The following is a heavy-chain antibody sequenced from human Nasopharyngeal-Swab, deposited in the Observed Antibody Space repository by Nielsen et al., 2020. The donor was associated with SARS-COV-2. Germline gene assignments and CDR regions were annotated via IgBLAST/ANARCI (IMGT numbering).Heavy chain of an antibody. D-gene: IGHD3-16*02. CDR3: ARGVISSFDAFDI. CDR2: IYYSGST. V-gene: IGHV4-39*01. Sequence: SETLSLTSTVSGGSISSSSYYWGWIRQPPGKGLAWIGSIYYSGSTYYNPSLKSRVTISVDTSKNQFSLKLSSVTAADTAVYYCARGVISSFDAFDIWGQGTMVTVSS. J-gene: IGHJ3*02. CDR1: GGSISSSSYY.